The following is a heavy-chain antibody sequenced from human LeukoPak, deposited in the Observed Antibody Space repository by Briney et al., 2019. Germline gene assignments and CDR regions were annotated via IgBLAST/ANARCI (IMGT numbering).Heavy chain of an antibody. CDR3: AKDPQQLVSAYNWFDP. CDR2: ISGSGGST. J-gene: IGHJ5*02. D-gene: IGHD6-13*01. CDR1: GFTFSSYA. V-gene: IGHV3-23*01. Sequence: PGGSLRLSCAASGFTFSSYAMSWVRQAPGKGLEWVSTISGSGGSTYYADSVKGRFTIPRDNSKNTLYLQMNSLRAEDTAVYYCAKDPQQLVSAYNWFDPWGQGTLVTVSS.